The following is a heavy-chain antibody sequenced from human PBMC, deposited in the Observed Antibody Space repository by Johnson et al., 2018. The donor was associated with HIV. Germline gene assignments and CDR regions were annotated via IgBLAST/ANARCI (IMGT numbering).Heavy chain of an antibody. CDR3: VKDRNYGSYLLFFDV. V-gene: IGHV3-9*01. J-gene: IGHJ3*01. CDR1: GFSFDDYA. CDR2: IGWNGLTI. Sequence: VQLVESGGGVVQPGRSLRLSCAASGFSFDDYAMHWVRQVPGKGLEWVAGIGWNGLTIGYVDSVKGRFTISRNAATNSLYLRMDRLRTEDTAFYYCVKDRNYGSYLLFFDVWGQGTMVTVSS. D-gene: IGHD3-16*01.